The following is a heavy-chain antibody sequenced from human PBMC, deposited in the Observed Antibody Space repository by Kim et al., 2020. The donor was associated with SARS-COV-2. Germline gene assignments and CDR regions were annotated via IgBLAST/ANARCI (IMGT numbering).Heavy chain of an antibody. V-gene: IGHV3-30*18. Sequence: GESLRLSCAASGFTFSNYGMHWVRQAPGKGLEWVAVISYDGSKKYYGDSVKGRFTISRDNSKNTLYLQMNGLSAEDTAVYYCAKYGSDGVSYDCGMDVWGQGTTVTVSS. D-gene: IGHD2-8*02. CDR3: AKYGSDGVSYDCGMDV. J-gene: IGHJ6*02. CDR2: ISYDGSKK. CDR1: GFTFSNYG.